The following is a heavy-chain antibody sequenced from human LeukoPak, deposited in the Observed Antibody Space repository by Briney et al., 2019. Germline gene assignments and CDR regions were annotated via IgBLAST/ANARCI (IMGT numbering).Heavy chain of an antibody. J-gene: IGHJ4*02. CDR1: GYTFTSYG. V-gene: IGHV1-18*01. D-gene: IGHD6-6*01. Sequence: VASVKLSCKASGYTFTSYGISWVRQSPRQPLEWMGWISAYNGDTNAAQKLQGRVTMTTDAPTSTAYMELRSLRSDDTAVYYCARDLVFGSSSSGGYFDYWGQGTLVTVSS. CDR3: ARDLVFGSSSSGGYFDY. CDR2: ISAYNGDT.